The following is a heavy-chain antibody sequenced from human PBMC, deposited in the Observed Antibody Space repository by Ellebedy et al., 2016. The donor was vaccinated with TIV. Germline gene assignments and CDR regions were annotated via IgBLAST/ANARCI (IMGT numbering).Heavy chain of an antibody. J-gene: IGHJ5*02. D-gene: IGHD2-2*01. V-gene: IGHV4-39*07. Sequence: MPSETLSLTCTVSGGSISNSDYYWNWIRQPPGKGLEWIGSIYYIGSAYYNPSLKGRVTVSVDTSKNQFSLNLSSVTAADTAVYYCAKDPALPRGRLDTWGQGTLVSVSS. CDR3: AKDPALPRGRLDT. CDR1: GGSISNSDYY. CDR2: IYYIGSA.